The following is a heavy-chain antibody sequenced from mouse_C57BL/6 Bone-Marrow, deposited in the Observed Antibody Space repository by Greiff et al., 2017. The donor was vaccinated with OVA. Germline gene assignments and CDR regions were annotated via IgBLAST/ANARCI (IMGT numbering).Heavy chain of an antibody. J-gene: IGHJ2*01. CDR2: IYPGSGNT. Sequence: LVESGPELVKPGASVKISCKASGYTFTDYYINWVKQRPGQGLEWIGWIYPGSGNTKYNEKFKGKATLTVDTSSSTAYMQLSSLTSEDSAVFFCARGDWDYFDYWGQGTTLTVSS. D-gene: IGHD4-1*01. CDR3: ARGDWDYFDY. CDR1: GYTFTDYY. V-gene: IGHV1-84*01.